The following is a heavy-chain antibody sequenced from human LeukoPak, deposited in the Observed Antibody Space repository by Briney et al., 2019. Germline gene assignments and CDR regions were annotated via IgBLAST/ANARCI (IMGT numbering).Heavy chain of an antibody. V-gene: IGHV7-4-1*01. CDR3: ARDAGYSSSWYSKYYYYGMDV. CDR1: GYTLTELS. CDR2: INTNTGNP. J-gene: IGHJ6*02. Sequence: ASVKVSCKVSGYTLTELSMHWVRQAPGQGLEWMGWINTNTGNPTYAQGFTGRFVFSLDTSVSTAYLQICSLKAEDTAVYYCARDAGYSSSWYSKYYYYGMDVWGQGTTVTVSS. D-gene: IGHD6-13*01.